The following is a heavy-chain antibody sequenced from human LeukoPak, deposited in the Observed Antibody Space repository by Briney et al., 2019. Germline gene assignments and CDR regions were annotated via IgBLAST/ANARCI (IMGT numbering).Heavy chain of an antibody. J-gene: IGHJ5*02. D-gene: IGHD5-18*01. CDR1: GGSFSGYY. V-gene: IGHV4-34*01. CDR3: AREGYSYGDRYNWFDP. CDR2: INHSGST. Sequence: SETLSLTCAVYGGSFSGYYWSWIRQPPGKGLEWIGEINHSGSTNCNPSLKSRVTISVDTSKNQFSLKLSSVTAADTAVYYCAREGYSYGDRYNWFDPWGQGTLVTVSS.